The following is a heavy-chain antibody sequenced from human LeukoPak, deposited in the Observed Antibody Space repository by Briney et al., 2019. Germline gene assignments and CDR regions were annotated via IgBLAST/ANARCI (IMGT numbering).Heavy chain of an antibody. CDR1: GFTFDDYA. J-gene: IGHJ3*02. V-gene: IGHV3-9*01. Sequence: GRSLRLSCAASGFTFDDYAMHWVRQAPGKGLEWVSGISWNSGSIGYADSVKGRFTISRDNAKNSLYLQMNSLRAEDTALYYCAKVGGGSGWPTVLTKPGRVGAFDIWGRGTMVTVSP. D-gene: IGHD6-19*01. CDR2: ISWNSGSI. CDR3: AKVGGGSGWPTVLTKPGRVGAFDI.